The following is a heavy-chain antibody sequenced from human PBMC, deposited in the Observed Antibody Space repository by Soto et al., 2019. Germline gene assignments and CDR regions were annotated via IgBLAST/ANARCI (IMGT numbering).Heavy chain of an antibody. CDR3: TRDPIVVVVAATPFDY. Sequence: GGSLRLSCTASGFTFGDYAMSWFRQAPGKGLEWVGFIRSKAYGGTTEYAASVKGRFTISRDDSKSIAYLQMNSLKTEDTAVYYCTRDPIVVVVAATPFDYWGQGTLVTVSS. D-gene: IGHD2-15*01. J-gene: IGHJ4*02. V-gene: IGHV3-49*03. CDR2: IRSKAYGGTT. CDR1: GFTFGDYA.